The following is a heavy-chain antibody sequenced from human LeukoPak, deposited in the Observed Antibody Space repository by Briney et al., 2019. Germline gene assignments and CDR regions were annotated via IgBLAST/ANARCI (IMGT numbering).Heavy chain of an antibody. CDR2: VHYSGGS. Sequence: SETLSLTCTVSGGSISSSTYYWGWIRQSPGKGLEWIGSVHYSGGSYYNPSLKSRVTISVDTSKNQFSLKLSSVTAADTAVYYCAGTMTTVTTLFYYYYGMDVWGQGTTVTVSS. V-gene: IGHV4-39*07. D-gene: IGHD4-17*01. CDR1: GGSISSSTYY. J-gene: IGHJ6*02. CDR3: AGTMTTVTTLFYYYYGMDV.